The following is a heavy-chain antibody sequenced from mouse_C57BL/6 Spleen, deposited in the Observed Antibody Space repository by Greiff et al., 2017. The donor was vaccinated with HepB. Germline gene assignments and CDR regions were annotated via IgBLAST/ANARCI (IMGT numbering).Heavy chain of an antibody. Sequence: EVKLMESGGGLVQPGGSLKLSCAASGFTFSDYYMYWVRQTPEKRLEWVAYISNGGGSTYYPDTVKGRFTISRDNAKNTLYLQMSRLKSEDTAMYYCARLGLLRAMDYWGQGTSVTVSS. CDR1: GFTFSDYY. V-gene: IGHV5-12*01. D-gene: IGHD1-1*01. CDR3: ARLGLLRAMDY. CDR2: ISNGGGST. J-gene: IGHJ4*01.